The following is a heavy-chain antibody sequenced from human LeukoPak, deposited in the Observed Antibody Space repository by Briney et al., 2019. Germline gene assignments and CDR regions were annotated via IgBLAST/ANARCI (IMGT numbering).Heavy chain of an antibody. CDR1: GFTFSTYS. D-gene: IGHD4-17*01. CDR3: AKESSTVTSPFEY. J-gene: IGHJ4*02. CDR2: ISSTSSTT. Sequence: GGSLRLSCAASGFTFSTYSMNWVRQAPGKGLEWVSYISSTSSTTYYADSVKGRFTISRDNSKNTLYLQMNSLRAEDTAVYYCAKESSTVTSPFEYWGQGTLVTVSS. V-gene: IGHV3-48*01.